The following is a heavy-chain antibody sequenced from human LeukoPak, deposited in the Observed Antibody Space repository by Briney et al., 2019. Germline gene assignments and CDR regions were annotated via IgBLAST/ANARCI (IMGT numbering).Heavy chain of an antibody. Sequence: PSETLSLTCTVPGGAISSYYWSWIRQPPGKGLEWIGYIYYSGSTNYNPSLKSRVTISVDTSKNQFSLKLSSVTAADTAVYYCARGSPVVSLGYWGQGTLVTVSS. D-gene: IGHD4-23*01. CDR2: IYYSGST. V-gene: IGHV4-59*01. J-gene: IGHJ4*02. CDR3: ARGSPVVSLGY. CDR1: GGAISSYY.